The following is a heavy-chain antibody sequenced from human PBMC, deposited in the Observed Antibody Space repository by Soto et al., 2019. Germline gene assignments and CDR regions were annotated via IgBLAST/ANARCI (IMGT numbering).Heavy chain of an antibody. CDR3: ARAPETPSILGVALPYFFDY. Sequence: QVQLQESGPGLVKPSQTLSLTCTVSGGSISSGTSYWSWIRQRPGKGLEWIGYIFYSGSFSYTPSHRGRVMISAYTSENQFTLWLSSVTAAVTAVYYCARAPETPSILGVALPYFFDYWGQGALVTVSS. V-gene: IGHV4-31*03. CDR2: IFYSGSF. J-gene: IGHJ4*01. D-gene: IGHD3-3*01. CDR1: GGSISSGTSY.